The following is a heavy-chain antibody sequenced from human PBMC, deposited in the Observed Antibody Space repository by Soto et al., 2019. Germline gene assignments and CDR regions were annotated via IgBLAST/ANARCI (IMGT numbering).Heavy chain of an antibody. V-gene: IGHV1-3*01. Sequence: QVQLVQSGAEVKKPGASVKVSCKASGYTFTSYAMHWVRQAPGQRLEWMGWINAGNGNTKYSQKFQGRVTITRDTSASTAYMELSSLRSEDTAVYYCARDRWFGESDYYYGMDVWGQGTTVTVSS. CDR2: INAGNGNT. CDR1: GYTFTSYA. D-gene: IGHD3-10*01. J-gene: IGHJ6*02. CDR3: ARDRWFGESDYYYGMDV.